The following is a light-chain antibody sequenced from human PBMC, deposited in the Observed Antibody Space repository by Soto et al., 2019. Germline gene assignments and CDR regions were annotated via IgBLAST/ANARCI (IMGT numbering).Light chain of an antibody. J-gene: IGLJ1*01. V-gene: IGLV2-8*01. CDR1: SSDIGAYNY. Sequence: QSALTPPPSAYGSPGQSVTIACTGTSSDIGAYNYVSWYQQHPGKAPKLIISEGTKRPSGVPDRFSASKSGNTASLTVSGLRPEDEADYSCISHAGANSFYVFGTGTKLTVL. CDR3: ISHAGANSFYV. CDR2: EGT.